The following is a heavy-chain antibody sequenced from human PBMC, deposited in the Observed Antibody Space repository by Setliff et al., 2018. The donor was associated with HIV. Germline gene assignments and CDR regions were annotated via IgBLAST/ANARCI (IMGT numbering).Heavy chain of an antibody. D-gene: IGHD6-13*01. J-gene: IGHJ1*01. Sequence: SGGSLRLSCAASGFTFSSYSMNWVRQAPGKGLEWVSYISSRGTTIYYAGSVKGRFTISRDNAKNSLYLQMNSLKTEDTAVYYCGSSSSWYNRYFQHWGQGTLVTVSS. CDR3: GSSSSWYNRYFQH. V-gene: IGHV3-48*04. CDR2: ISSRGTTI. CDR1: GFTFSSYS.